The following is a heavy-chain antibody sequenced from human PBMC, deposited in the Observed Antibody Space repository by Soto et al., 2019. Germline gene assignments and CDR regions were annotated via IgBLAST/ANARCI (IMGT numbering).Heavy chain of an antibody. V-gene: IGHV4-34*01. CDR1: GGSFSGYY. J-gene: IGHJ6*03. Sequence: QVQLQQWGAGLLKPSETLSLTCAVYGGSFSGYYWSWIRQPPGKGLEWIGEINHSGSTNYNPSLKSRVTISVDTSKNQFSLKLSSVTAADTAVYYCARARDSYYYNYMDVWGKGTTVTVSS. CDR2: INHSGST. CDR3: ARARDSYYYNYMDV.